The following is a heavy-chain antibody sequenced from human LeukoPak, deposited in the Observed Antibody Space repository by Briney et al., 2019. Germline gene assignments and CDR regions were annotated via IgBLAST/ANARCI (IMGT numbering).Heavy chain of an antibody. CDR3: ARGRVGYYMDV. Sequence: GSLRLSCAASGFPVSSNYMSWVRQAPGKGLEWVSVIYSGGSTYYAYSVKGRFTISRDNSKNTLYLQMNSLRAEDTAVYYCARGRVGYYMDVWGKGTTVTVSS. CDR1: GFPVSSNY. J-gene: IGHJ6*03. CDR2: IYSGGST. D-gene: IGHD3-10*01. V-gene: IGHV3-53*01.